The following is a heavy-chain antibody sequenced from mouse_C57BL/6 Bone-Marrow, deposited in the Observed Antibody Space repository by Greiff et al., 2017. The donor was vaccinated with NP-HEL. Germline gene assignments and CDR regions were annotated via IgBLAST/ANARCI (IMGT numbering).Heavy chain of an antibody. CDR1: GYTFTSYG. V-gene: IGHV1-81*01. J-gene: IGHJ3*01. D-gene: IGHD2-3*01. CDR3: ARWRIYDGYY. Sequence: VMLVESGAELARPGASVKLSCKASGYTFTSYGISWVKQRTGQGLEWIGEIYPRSGNTYYNEKFKGKATLTADKSSSTAYMELRSLTSEDSAVYFCARWRIYDGYYWGQGTLVTVSA. CDR2: IYPRSGNT.